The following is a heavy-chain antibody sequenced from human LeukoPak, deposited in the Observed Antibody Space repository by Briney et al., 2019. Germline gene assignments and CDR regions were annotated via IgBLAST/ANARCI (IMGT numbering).Heavy chain of an antibody. V-gene: IGHV3-23*01. CDR1: GFSFSSYA. Sequence: GRSLRLSCAVSGFSFSSYAMSWVRQAPGRGLEWVSSIGAWVAGTSYADSVKGRFTISRDNSKKTLYLQMNSLRVEDTALYYCAKGKINHDGAFDFWGQGTMVTVSS. CDR2: IGAWVAGT. CDR3: AKGKINHDGAFDF. D-gene: IGHD3-16*01. J-gene: IGHJ3*01.